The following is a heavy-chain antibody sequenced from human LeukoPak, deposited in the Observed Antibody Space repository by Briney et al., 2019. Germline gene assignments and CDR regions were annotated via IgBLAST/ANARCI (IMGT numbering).Heavy chain of an antibody. CDR3: ARLGDRSAWYRSRFDY. D-gene: IGHD6-19*01. J-gene: IGHJ4*02. CDR2: IYPGDSDT. CDR1: GYSFTSYW. Sequence: GEFLKISCKGSGYSFTSYWIGWVRQMPGKGLEWMGIIYPGDSDTRYNPSFQGQVTISADKSITTAYLQWSSLKASDTAMYYCARLGDRSAWYRSRFDYWGQGTLVTVPS. V-gene: IGHV5-51*01.